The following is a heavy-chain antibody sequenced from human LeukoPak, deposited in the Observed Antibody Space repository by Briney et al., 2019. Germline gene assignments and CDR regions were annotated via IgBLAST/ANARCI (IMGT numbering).Heavy chain of an antibody. D-gene: IGHD4-17*01. J-gene: IGHJ3*02. CDR2: IYYSGST. CDR3: AAGAVTPDAFDI. CDR1: GGSISSYY. V-gene: IGHV4-59*01. Sequence: SETLSLTCTVSGGSISSYYWSWIRQPPGKVLEWIGYIYYSGSTNYNPSLKSRVTISVDTSKNQFSLKLSSVTAADTAVYYCAAGAVTPDAFDIWGQGTMVTVSS.